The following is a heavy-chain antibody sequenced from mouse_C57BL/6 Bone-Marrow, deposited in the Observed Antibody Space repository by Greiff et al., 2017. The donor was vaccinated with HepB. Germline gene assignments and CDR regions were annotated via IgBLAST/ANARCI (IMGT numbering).Heavy chain of an antibody. CDR1: GYTFTDYE. CDR3: TVTVYAMDY. Sequence: VKLQESGAELVRPGASVTLSCKASGYTFTDYEMHWVKQTPVHGLEWIGAIDPETGGTAYNQKFKGKAILTADKSSSTAYMELRSLTSEDSAVYYCTVTVYAMDYWGQGTSVTVSS. V-gene: IGHV1-15*01. D-gene: IGHD2-1*01. J-gene: IGHJ4*01. CDR2: IDPETGGT.